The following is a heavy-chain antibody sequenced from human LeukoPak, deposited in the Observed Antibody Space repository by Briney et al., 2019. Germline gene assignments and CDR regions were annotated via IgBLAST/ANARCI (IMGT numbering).Heavy chain of an antibody. CDR3: ARARSESSGHFHWFPP. CDR2: SYSGGST. Sequence: GGALRLSCAASVLTVSSNYMSWVRQAPGKGLEGVSVSYSGGSTYYADSVNGRFTISRDNSKNTLYLQMNSLSAEDTDGCYCARARSESSGHFHWFPPWGQGTLVTVSS. D-gene: IGHD3-22*01. CDR1: VLTVSSNY. V-gene: IGHV3-66*01. J-gene: IGHJ5*02.